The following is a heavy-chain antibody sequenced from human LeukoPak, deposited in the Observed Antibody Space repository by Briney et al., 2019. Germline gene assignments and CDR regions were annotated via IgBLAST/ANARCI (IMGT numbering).Heavy chain of an antibody. D-gene: IGHD2-15*01. CDR3: AREAAGSFDY. CDR1: GFTFSSYE. V-gene: IGHV3-48*03. Sequence: QPGGSLRLSCVASGFTFSSYEMNWVRQAPGKGLEGISYISSGGTMKYYADSVKGRFTISRDNARNSLSLQMNSLRAEDTAIYYCAREAAGSFDYWAPGTLVTASS. J-gene: IGHJ4*02. CDR2: ISSGGTMK.